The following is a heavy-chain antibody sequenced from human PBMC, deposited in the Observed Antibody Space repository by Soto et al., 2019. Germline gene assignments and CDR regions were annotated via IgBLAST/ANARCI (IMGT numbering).Heavy chain of an antibody. CDR2: IWHDGSKK. Sequence: QVHLVESGGGVVQAGRSLRLSCAASGFTFSHYGMHWVRQAPGKGLEWVALIWHDGSKKYYGDSVEGRFTISRDNSKSIVFLEMISLRVEDTAVYFCARWGLRSGWNEQVVDYWGQGTLVSVSS. V-gene: IGHV3-33*01. CDR3: ARWGLRSGWNEQVVDY. D-gene: IGHD6-19*01. CDR1: GFTFSHYG. J-gene: IGHJ4*02.